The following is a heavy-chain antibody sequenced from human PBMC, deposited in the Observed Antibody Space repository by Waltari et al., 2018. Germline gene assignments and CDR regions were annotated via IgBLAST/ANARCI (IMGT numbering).Heavy chain of an antibody. V-gene: IGHV7-4-1*02. J-gene: IGHJ3*02. D-gene: IGHD6-19*01. CDR3: ARDRLGGAVAAFDAFDI. CDR2: INTNTGNP. Sequence: QVQLVQSGSELKKPGASVKVSCTDYGYTFTSYAMHWVRQGPGQGLEWMGWINTNTGNPTYAQGFTGRFVFSLDTSVSTAYLQISSLKAEDTAVYYCARDRLGGAVAAFDAFDIWGQGTMVTVSS. CDR1: GYTFTSYA.